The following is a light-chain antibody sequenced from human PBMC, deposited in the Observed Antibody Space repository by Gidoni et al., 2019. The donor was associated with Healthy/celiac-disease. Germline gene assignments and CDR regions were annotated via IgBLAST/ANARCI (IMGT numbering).Light chain of an antibody. CDR3: QSAVSSGTYDV. Sequence: SYELTQPPSVSVSPGQTARITCSGDALPKQYAYWYQQKTGQAPVLVIYKDSERPSGIPERFSGSSSGTTVTLTISGVQAEDEADYYCQSAVSSGTYDVFGSGTKVTVL. CDR2: KDS. CDR1: ALPKQY. V-gene: IGLV3-25*03. J-gene: IGLJ6*01.